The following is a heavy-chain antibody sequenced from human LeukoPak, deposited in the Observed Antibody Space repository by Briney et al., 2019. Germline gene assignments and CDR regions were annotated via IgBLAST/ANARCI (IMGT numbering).Heavy chain of an antibody. CDR3: ARGGVHSSSWFSGWYGY. CDR1: GGSFSGYY. D-gene: IGHD6-13*01. J-gene: IGHJ4*02. CDR2: INHSGST. V-gene: IGHV4-34*01. Sequence: PSETLSLTCAVYGGSFSGYYWSWIRQPPGKGLEWIGEINHSGSTNYNPSLKSRVTISVDTSKNQFSLKLSSVTAADTAVYYCARGGVHSSSWFSGWYGYWGQGTLVTVSS.